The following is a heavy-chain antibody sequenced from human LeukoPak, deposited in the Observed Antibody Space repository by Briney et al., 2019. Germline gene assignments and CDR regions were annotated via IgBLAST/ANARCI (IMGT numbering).Heavy chain of an antibody. V-gene: IGHV3-33*03. CDR1: GFTFSSYG. J-gene: IGHJ4*02. CDR2: IWYDGSNK. CDR3: ARSRFYFDY. Sequence: PGRSLRLSCAASGFTFSSYGMHWVRQAPGKGLEWVAVIWYDGSNKYYADSVKGRFTISRDNAKNSLYLQLNSLRAEDTAVYYCARSRFYFDYWGQGTLVTVSS.